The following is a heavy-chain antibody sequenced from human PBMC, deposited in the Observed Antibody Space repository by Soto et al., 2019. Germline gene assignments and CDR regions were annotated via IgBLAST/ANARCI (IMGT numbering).Heavy chain of an antibody. D-gene: IGHD6-19*01. V-gene: IGHV1-69*05. Sequence: QVQLVQSGAEVKKPGSSVKVSCKASGGTFNRYAISWLRQAPGQGPEWMGGITPMFGIGNYAQKFQGRVTVTXXEXTXTVHMELRRLTWEDTAVYYCAQTLGSAVAGPGRFDLWGRGTRVIVSS. CDR2: ITPMFGIG. CDR1: GGTFNRYA. CDR3: AQTLGSAVAGPGRFDL. J-gene: IGHJ2*01.